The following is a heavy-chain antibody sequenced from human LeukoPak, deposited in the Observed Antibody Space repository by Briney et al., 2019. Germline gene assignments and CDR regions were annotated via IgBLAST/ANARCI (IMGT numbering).Heavy chain of an antibody. V-gene: IGHV1-2*02. CDR1: GYTFTGYY. D-gene: IGHD3-22*01. J-gene: IGHJ4*02. CDR3: ARASRDYYDSSEGFDY. CDR2: INPNSGGT. Sequence: ASVKVSCKASGYTFTGYYMPWVRQAPGQGLEWMGWINPNSGGTNYAQKFQGRVTMTRDTSISTAYMELSKLRSDDTAVYYCARASRDYYDSSEGFDYWGQGTLVTVSS.